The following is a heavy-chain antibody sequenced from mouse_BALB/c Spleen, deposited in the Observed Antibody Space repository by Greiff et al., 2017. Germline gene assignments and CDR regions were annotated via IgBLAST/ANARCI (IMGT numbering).Heavy chain of an antibody. CDR1: GFSLTSYG. Sequence: VKVVESGPGLVAPSQSLSITCTVSGFSLTSYGVHWVRQPPGKGLEWLGVIWAGGSTNYNSALMSRLSISKDNSKSQVFLKMNSLQTDDTAMYYCARIYYYGSSYDWYFDVWGAGTTVTVSA. J-gene: IGHJ1*01. CDR3: ARIYYYGSSYDWYFDV. D-gene: IGHD1-1*01. V-gene: IGHV2-9*02. CDR2: IWAGGST.